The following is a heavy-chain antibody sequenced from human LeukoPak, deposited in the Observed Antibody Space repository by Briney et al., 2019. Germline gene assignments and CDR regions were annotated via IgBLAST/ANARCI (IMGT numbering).Heavy chain of an antibody. V-gene: IGHV1-69*04. Sequence: GSSVKVSCKASGGTFSSYAIGWVRQAPGQGLEWMGRIIPILGIANYAQKFQGRVTITADKSTSTAYMELSSLRSEDTAVYYCAKHIAVAGHYYFDYWGQGTLVTVSS. CDR3: AKHIAVAGHYYFDY. J-gene: IGHJ4*02. D-gene: IGHD6-19*01. CDR1: GGTFSSYA. CDR2: IIPILGIA.